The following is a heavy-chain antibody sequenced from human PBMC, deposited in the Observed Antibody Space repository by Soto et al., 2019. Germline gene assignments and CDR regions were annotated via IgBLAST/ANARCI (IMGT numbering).Heavy chain of an antibody. V-gene: IGHV3-30*14. CDR3: ARDKEQPAV. CDR2: TSYDGSST. Sequence: SNYAMHWVRQAPGKGLEWVVVTSYDGSSTYYADSVKGRFTISRDNSKNTLYLQMNSLRAEDTAVYYCARDKEQPAVWGQGTLVTVSS. CDR1: SNYA. J-gene: IGHJ4*02. D-gene: IGHD6-13*01.